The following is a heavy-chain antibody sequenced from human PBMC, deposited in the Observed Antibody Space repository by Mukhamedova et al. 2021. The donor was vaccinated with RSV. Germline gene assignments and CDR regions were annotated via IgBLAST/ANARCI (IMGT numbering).Heavy chain of an antibody. CDR2: ILSDGSNR. CDR3: AKGHRAVASVYFDF. Sequence: VRQAPGKGLEWVAVILSDGSNRYYADSVKGRFTISRDASKNTLYLQMNSLKSEDTAVYYCAKGHRAVASVYFDFWGQGTLVTVSS. J-gene: IGHJ4*02. V-gene: IGHV3-30*18. D-gene: IGHD6-19*01.